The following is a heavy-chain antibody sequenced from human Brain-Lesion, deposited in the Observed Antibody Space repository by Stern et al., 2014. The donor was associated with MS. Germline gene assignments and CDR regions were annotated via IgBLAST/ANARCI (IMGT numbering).Heavy chain of an antibody. Sequence: MQLVESGAEVKKPGASLKVSCKTSGYIFTGYYIHWVRQAPGQGLEWMAWINPNTGGTKYAQKFQGRVTMSRDTSISTAYVELSSLTSDDTAVYYCARDQRGITIFGVVTDYYYLGMDVWGQGTTVTVSS. D-gene: IGHD3-3*01. CDR3: ARDQRGITIFGVVTDYYYLGMDV. V-gene: IGHV1-2*02. CDR1: GYIFTGYY. J-gene: IGHJ6*02. CDR2: INPNTGGT.